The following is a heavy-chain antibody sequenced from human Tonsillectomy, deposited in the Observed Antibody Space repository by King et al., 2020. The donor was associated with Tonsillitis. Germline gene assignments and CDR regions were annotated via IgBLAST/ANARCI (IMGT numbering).Heavy chain of an antibody. D-gene: IGHD6-19*01. V-gene: IGHV4-61*02. CDR1: GGSISSGTYY. CDR3: ARDTGAGWSGAWYNGRFDP. CDR2: IDTSGST. Sequence: QLQESGPGLVKPSQTLSLTCTVSGGSISSGTYYWSWIRQPAGKGLEWIGRIDTSGSTNYNPSLKSRVTMSVDTSKNQFSLKLSSVTAADTAVYYCARDTGAGWSGAWYNGRFDPGGQGILSPSPQ. J-gene: IGHJ5*02.